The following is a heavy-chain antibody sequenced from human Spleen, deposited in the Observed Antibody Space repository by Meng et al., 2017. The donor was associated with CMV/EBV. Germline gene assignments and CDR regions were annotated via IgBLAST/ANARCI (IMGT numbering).Heavy chain of an antibody. CDR3: ARVWSPSYTGSGFDY. Sequence: GESLKISCAASGFLFSKYTIHWVRQPPGKGLEWVAFIPHVGSEKFYTDSVKGRFTVSRDTSKNTLYMEMTRLRPDDTAIYYCARVWSPSYTGSGFDYWGQGTLVTVSS. V-gene: IGHV3-30*04. D-gene: IGHD3-16*01. CDR2: IPHVGSEK. CDR1: GFLFSKYT. J-gene: IGHJ4*02.